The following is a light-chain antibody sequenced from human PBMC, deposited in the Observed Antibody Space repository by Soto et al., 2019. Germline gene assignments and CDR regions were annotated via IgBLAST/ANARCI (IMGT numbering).Light chain of an antibody. Sequence: QSVLTQSPSASASLGASVKIACTLSSGHNTYAIAWHQQQPEKGPRYLMRLNTDGSHFKGDGIPDRFSGSSSGAERYLTISSIQSDDEAEYYCQTWVTGTVAFGGGTKLTVL. CDR2: LNTDGSH. V-gene: IGLV4-69*01. J-gene: IGLJ2*01. CDR1: SGHNTYA. CDR3: QTWVTGTVA.